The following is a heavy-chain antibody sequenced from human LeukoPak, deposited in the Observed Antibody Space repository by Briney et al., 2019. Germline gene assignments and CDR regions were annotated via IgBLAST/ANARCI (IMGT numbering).Heavy chain of an antibody. D-gene: IGHD6-19*01. CDR2: IWYDGSNK. J-gene: IGHJ4*02. CDR3: ARDRLGGPVAGIYY. CDR1: GFTFSSYG. Sequence: GGSLRLSCAASGFTFSSYGMHWVRQAPGKGLEWVAVIWYDGSNKYYADSVKGRFTISRDNSMNTLYLQMNSLRAEDTAVYYCARDRLGGPVAGIYYWGQGTLVTVSS. V-gene: IGHV3-33*01.